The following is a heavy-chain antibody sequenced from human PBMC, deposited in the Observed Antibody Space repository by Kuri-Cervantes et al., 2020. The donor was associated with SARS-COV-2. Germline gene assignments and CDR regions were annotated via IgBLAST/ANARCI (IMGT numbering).Heavy chain of an antibody. D-gene: IGHD5-24*01. CDR3: ARESRDAYNLGSFDL. Sequence: GESLKISCAASGFAFSSYEMHWVRQAPGKGLEWVSYISSSGSAIYYADSVKGQFTISRDNAKNSLYLQMNSLRDEDTAVYYCARESRDAYNLGSFDLWGRGTLVTVSS. V-gene: IGHV3-48*03. J-gene: IGHJ2*01. CDR2: ISSSGSAI. CDR1: GFAFSSYE.